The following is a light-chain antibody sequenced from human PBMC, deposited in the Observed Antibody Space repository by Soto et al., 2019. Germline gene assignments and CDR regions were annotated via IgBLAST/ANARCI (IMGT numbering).Light chain of an antibody. Sequence: DIQMTQSPSTLSGSVGDRATITCRASQTISSWLAWYQQKPGKAPKLLIYKASTLKSGVPSRFSGSGSRTEFTLTISSLQPDDFATYYCQHYNSYSEAFGQGTKVDIK. J-gene: IGKJ1*01. CDR2: KAS. CDR1: QTISSW. V-gene: IGKV1-5*03. CDR3: QHYNSYSEA.